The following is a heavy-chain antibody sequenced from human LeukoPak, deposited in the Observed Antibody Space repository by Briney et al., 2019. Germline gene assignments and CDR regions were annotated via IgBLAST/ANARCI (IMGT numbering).Heavy chain of an antibody. CDR1: GFNFNIFG. D-gene: IGHD3-22*01. Sequence: GGSLRLSCTASGFNFNIFGMYWVRQAPGKGLEWVGFIRNDGTHEKYGDSVKGRFTIFRDNSKNTLYLLMNSVRSEDTAVYYCAKDPENNGYSDGSLDYWGQGTLVSVSS. J-gene: IGHJ4*02. CDR3: AKDPENNGYSDGSLDY. V-gene: IGHV3-30*02. CDR2: IRNDGTHE.